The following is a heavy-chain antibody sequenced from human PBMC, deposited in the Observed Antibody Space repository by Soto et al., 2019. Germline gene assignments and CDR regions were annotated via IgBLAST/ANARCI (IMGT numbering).Heavy chain of an antibody. Sequence: ASVKVSCKASGYTFTSYGISWVRQAPGQGLEWTGWISAYNGNTNYAQKLQGRVTMTTDTSTSTAYMELRSLRSDDTAVYYCARRTMITFGGVTYYYYYYMDVWGKGTTVTVSS. CDR2: ISAYNGNT. J-gene: IGHJ6*03. D-gene: IGHD3-16*01. V-gene: IGHV1-18*01. CDR3: ARRTMITFGGVTYYYYYYMDV. CDR1: GYTFTSYG.